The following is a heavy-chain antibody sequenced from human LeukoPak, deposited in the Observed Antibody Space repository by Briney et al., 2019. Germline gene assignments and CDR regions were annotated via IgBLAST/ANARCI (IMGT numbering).Heavy chain of an antibody. Sequence: GASVKVSCKASGYTFTGYYMHWVRQAPGQGLEWMGWINPNSGGTNYAQKLQGRVTMTTDTSTSTAYMELRSLRSDDTAVYYCARDPRYIVVVTATPYYFDYWGQGTLVTVSS. D-gene: IGHD2-21*02. CDR1: GYTFTGYY. CDR3: ARDPRYIVVVTATPYYFDY. V-gene: IGHV1-2*02. J-gene: IGHJ4*02. CDR2: INPNSGGT.